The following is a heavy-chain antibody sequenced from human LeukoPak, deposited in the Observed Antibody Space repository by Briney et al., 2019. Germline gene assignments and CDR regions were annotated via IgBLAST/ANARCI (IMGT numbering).Heavy chain of an antibody. CDR2: IYYSGST. J-gene: IGHJ5*02. V-gene: IGHV4-39*01. CDR1: GGSISSSSYY. Sequence: SETLSLTCTVSGGSISSSSYYWGWLRQPPGKGLEWLGSIYYSGSTYYNPSLKSRVTISVDTSKNQFSLKLSSVTAADTAVYYCARRKSSGYIDWFDPWGQGNLVTVSS. CDR3: ARRKSSGYIDWFDP. D-gene: IGHD3-22*01.